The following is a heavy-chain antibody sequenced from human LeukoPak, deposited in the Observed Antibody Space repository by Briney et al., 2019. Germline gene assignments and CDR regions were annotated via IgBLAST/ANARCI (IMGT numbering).Heavy chain of an antibody. D-gene: IGHD2-15*01. CDR1: GFTFSRYA. V-gene: IGHV3-23*01. Sequence: GGSLRLSCAASGFTFSRYAMSWVRHAPGKGLEWVSAISGSGGSTYYADSVKGRFTISRDNSKNTLYLQMNSLRAEDTAVYYCAKSIRSYCSGGSCPGYWGQGTLVTVSS. J-gene: IGHJ4*02. CDR2: ISGSGGST. CDR3: AKSIRSYCSGGSCPGY.